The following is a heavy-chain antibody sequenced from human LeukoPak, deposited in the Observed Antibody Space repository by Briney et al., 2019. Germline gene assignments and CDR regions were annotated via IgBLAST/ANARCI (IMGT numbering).Heavy chain of an antibody. D-gene: IGHD1-26*01. CDR2: VYHSGST. V-gene: IGHV4-39*01. Sequence: SETLSLTCSVSGGSISSSSHYWDWIRQPPGKGLEWIGYVYHSGSTYYNPSLKSRVTISVDRSKNQFSLKLSSVTAADTAVYFCARQVGATFDYWGQGALVTVSS. CDR1: GGSISSSSHY. J-gene: IGHJ4*02. CDR3: ARQVGATFDY.